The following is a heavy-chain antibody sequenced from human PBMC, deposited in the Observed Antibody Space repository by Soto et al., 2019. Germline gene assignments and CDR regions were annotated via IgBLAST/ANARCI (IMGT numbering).Heavy chain of an antibody. CDR3: ARDLSVVTATRYYYYGMDV. V-gene: IGHV1-46*03. CDR2: INPSGGST. D-gene: IGHD2-21*02. J-gene: IGHJ6*02. CDR1: GGTFSSYY. Sequence: ASVKVSCKASGGTFSSYYMHWVRQAPGQGLEWMGIINPSGGSTSYAQKFQGRVTMTRDTSTSTVYMELSSLRSEDTAVYYCARDLSVVTATRYYYYGMDVWGQGTTVTVSS.